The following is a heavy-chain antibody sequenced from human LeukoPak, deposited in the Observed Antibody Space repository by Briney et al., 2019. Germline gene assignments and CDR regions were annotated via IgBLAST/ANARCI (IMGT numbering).Heavy chain of an antibody. CDR3: ARMAMDPAMVTNFFDL. Sequence: ASVEISCKASGYTFTDYYMYWVRQAPGQGPECMGVIHPSGGGTTYAQKFQGRVTLTKDTATSTVYIELSSLRSDDTAVYYCARMAMDPAMVTNFFDLWGQGTLLIFSA. CDR2: IHPSGGGT. D-gene: IGHD5-18*01. CDR1: GYTFTDYY. J-gene: IGHJ4*02. V-gene: IGHV1-46*01.